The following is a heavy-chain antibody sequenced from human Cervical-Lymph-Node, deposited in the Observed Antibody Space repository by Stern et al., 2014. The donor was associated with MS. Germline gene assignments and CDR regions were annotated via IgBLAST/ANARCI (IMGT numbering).Heavy chain of an antibody. D-gene: IGHD1-26*01. CDR1: GGTFSSYA. V-gene: IGHV1-69*01. CDR3: ASPPGESGSYYYYYGMDV. Sequence: QLVQSGAEVKKPGSSVKVSCKASGGTFSSYAISWVRQAPGQGLEGMGGIFPIFGTANYAQKFQGRVTITADESTSTAYMELSSLRSEDTAVYYCASPPGESGSYYYYYGMDVWGQGTTVTVSS. CDR2: IFPIFGTA. J-gene: IGHJ6*02.